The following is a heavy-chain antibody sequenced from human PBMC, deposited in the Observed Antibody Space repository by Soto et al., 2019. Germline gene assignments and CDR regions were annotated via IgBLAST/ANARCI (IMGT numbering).Heavy chain of an antibody. J-gene: IGHJ4*02. V-gene: IGHV1-8*01. CDR1: GYTFISFD. CDR2: MNPNTGNT. Sequence: QVQLVQSGAEVKKPGASVRVSCQASGYTFISFDINWVRQATGQGLEWMGWMNPNTGNTCYEQKFQGRVTMTRNTSIGTAYMELSSLTSEDTAVYYCASRKERSGPYYLDAWGQGTLVTVAS. CDR3: ASRKERSGPYYLDA. D-gene: IGHD6-25*01.